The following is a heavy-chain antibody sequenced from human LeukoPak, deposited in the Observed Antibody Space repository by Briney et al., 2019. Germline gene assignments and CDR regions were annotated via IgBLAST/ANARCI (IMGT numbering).Heavy chain of an antibody. CDR2: IRYDGSNK. J-gene: IGHJ6*03. CDR3: AKDPAAAPRPYYYYYYYMDV. Sequence: GGSLRLSCAASGFTFSSYGMHWVRQAPGKGLEWVAFIRYDGSNKYYADSVKGRFTISRDNSKNTLYLQMNSLRAEDTAVYYCAKDPAAAPRPYYYYYYYMDVWGKGTTVTISS. D-gene: IGHD6-13*01. V-gene: IGHV3-30*02. CDR1: GFTFSSYG.